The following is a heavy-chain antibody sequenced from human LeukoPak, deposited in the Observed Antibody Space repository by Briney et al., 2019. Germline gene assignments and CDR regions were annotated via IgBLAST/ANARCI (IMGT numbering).Heavy chain of an antibody. CDR1: GYTFTSYG. CDR3: ARTIAAAGIDP. Sequence: SVKVSCKASGYTFTSYGISWVRQAPGQGLEWMGGIIPIFGTANYAQKFQGRVTITADKSTSTAYMELSSLRSEDTAVYYCARTIAAAGIDPWGQGTLVTVSS. V-gene: IGHV1-69*06. D-gene: IGHD6-13*01. CDR2: IIPIFGTA. J-gene: IGHJ5*02.